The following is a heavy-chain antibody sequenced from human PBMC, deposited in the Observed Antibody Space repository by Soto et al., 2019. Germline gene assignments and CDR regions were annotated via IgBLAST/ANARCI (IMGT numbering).Heavy chain of an antibody. CDR2: IIPILGIA. V-gene: IGHV1-69*02. CDR3: ARHQDPAAHTYNLSYGMDV. Sequence: QVQLVQSGAEVKKPGSSVKVSCKASGGTFSSYTISWVRQAPGQGLEWMGRIIPILGIANYAQKFQGRVTTTADKXXGXAXXERSSLSSEDTDVDYCARHQDPAAHTYNLSYGMDVWGPATTATVSS. D-gene: IGHD2-2*01. J-gene: IGHJ6*02. CDR1: GGTFSSYT.